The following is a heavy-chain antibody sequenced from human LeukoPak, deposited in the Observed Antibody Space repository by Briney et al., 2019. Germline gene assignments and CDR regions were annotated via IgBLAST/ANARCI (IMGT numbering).Heavy chain of an antibody. CDR1: GGSISTYY. J-gene: IGHJ4*02. D-gene: IGHD5-12*01. V-gene: IGHV4-59*01. CDR2: TYHSGST. Sequence: SETLSLTCTVSGGSISTYYWSWIRQPPGKGLEWIGYTYHSGSTKYNPSLKSRVTISVGTSKNQFSLKLSSVTAADTAVYYCARDGYSGNDGLWGQGTLVTVSS. CDR3: ARDGYSGNDGL.